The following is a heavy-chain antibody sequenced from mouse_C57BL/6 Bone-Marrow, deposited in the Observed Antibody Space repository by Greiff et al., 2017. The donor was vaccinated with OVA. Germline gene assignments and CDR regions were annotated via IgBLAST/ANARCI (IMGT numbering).Heavy chain of an antibody. Sequence: QVQLKESGPELVKPGASVKLSCKASGYAFSSSWMNWVKQRPGKGLEWIGRIYPGDGDTNYNGKFKGKATLTADKSSSTAYMQLSSLTSEDSAVYFCASYGRLFDYWGQGTTLTVSS. CDR1: GYAFSSSW. CDR3: ASYGRLFDY. D-gene: IGHD1-1*01. J-gene: IGHJ2*01. CDR2: IYPGDGDT. V-gene: IGHV1-82*01.